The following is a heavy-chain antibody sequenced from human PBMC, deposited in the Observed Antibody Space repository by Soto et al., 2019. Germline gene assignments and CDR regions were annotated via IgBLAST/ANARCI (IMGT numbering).Heavy chain of an antibody. CDR1: GYTFTSYY. Sequence: GASVKVSCKASGYTFTSYYMHWVRQAPGQGLEWMGIINPSGGSTSYAQKFQGRVTMTRDTSTSTVYMELSGLRSEDTAVYYCARVALITFGGVIVIPHYFDYWGQGSLVTVSS. CDR3: ARVALITFGGVIVIPHYFDY. D-gene: IGHD3-16*02. CDR2: INPSGGST. V-gene: IGHV1-46*03. J-gene: IGHJ4*02.